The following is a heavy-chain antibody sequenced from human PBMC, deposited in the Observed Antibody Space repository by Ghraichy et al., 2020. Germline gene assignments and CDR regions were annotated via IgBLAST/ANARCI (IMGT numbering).Heavy chain of an antibody. CDR3: ARAPDPYYFDY. Sequence: SVKVSCKASGGTFSSYAISWVRQAPGQGLEWMGRIIPILGIANYAQKFQGRVTITADKSTSTAYMELSSLRSEDTAVYYCARAPDPYYFDYWGQGTLVTVSS. V-gene: IGHV1-69*04. J-gene: IGHJ4*02. CDR2: IIPILGIA. CDR1: GGTFSSYA.